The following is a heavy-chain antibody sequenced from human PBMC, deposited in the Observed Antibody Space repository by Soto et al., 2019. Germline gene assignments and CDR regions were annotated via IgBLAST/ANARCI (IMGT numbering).Heavy chain of an antibody. CDR2: IYSGGST. CDR1: GFTVSSNY. J-gene: IGHJ6*02. D-gene: IGHD1-20*01. CDR3: ARDQYKYYYYYGMDV. V-gene: IGHV3-66*01. Sequence: GGSLRLSCAASGFTVSSNYMSWVRQAPGKGLEWVSVIYSGGSTCYADSVKGRFTISRDNSKNTLYLQMNSLRAEDTAVYYCARDQYKYYYYYGMDVWGQGTTVTVSS.